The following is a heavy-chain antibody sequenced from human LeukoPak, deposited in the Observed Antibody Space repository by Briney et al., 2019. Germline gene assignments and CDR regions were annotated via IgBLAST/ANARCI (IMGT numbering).Heavy chain of an antibody. Sequence: SETLSLTCAVSGGSFSGYYWTWIRQSPGKGLEWIAEISSGGNTNENPSPSLKSRVTISVDSSKNQFSLNLSSVTAADTAMYYCTRANGYGLIDYWGQGTLVTVSS. D-gene: IGHD3-10*01. CDR2: ISSGGNT. V-gene: IGHV4-34*01. J-gene: IGHJ4*02. CDR3: TRANGYGLIDY. CDR1: GGSFSGYY.